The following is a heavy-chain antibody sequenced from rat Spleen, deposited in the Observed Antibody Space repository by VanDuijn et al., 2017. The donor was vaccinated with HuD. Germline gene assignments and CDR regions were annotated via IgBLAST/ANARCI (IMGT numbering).Heavy chain of an antibody. Sequence: QVQLQQSGAELTKPGSSVKISCKASGYTFTSYEISWIKQRPGQALEWIGAINPGSGGTGYNEKFKGKATLTVDKSSSTAFMELSSLTPEDTAVYYCSRGDYFDYWGQGVMVTVPS. J-gene: IGHJ2*01. CDR3: SRGDYFDY. CDR2: INPGSGGT. CDR1: GYTFTSYE. V-gene: IGHV1-60*01.